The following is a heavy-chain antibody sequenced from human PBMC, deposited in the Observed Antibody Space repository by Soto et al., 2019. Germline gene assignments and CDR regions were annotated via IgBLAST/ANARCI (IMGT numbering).Heavy chain of an antibody. D-gene: IGHD6-19*01. CDR1: GFTFSSYA. CDR3: SKSIAVAGTKVPLFDY. V-gene: IGHV3-23*01. CDR2: VNIDGAT. J-gene: IGHJ4*02. Sequence: PGGSLRLSCAASGFTFSSYAMSWVRQARGEGLEWVSSVNIDGATHYADSVKGRFTISRDHSENTVILPMNSLRAADPAVSFCSKSIAVAGTKVPLFDYWGQGTLVTVSS.